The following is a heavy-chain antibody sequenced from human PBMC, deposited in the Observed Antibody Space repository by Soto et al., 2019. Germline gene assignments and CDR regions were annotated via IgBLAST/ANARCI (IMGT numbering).Heavy chain of an antibody. V-gene: IGHV5-10-1*03. J-gene: IGHJ6*02. D-gene: IGHD3-16*02. Sequence: EVQLVQSGAEVKKPGESLRISCKGSGYSFTSYWISWVRQMPGKGLEWMGRIDPSDSYTNYSPSFQGHVTISADKSISTAYLQWSSLKASDTAMYYCARHYLRLGELSYSYYYYYYGMDVWGQGTTVTVSS. CDR1: GYSFTSYW. CDR3: ARHYLRLGELSYSYYYYYYGMDV. CDR2: IDPSDSYT.